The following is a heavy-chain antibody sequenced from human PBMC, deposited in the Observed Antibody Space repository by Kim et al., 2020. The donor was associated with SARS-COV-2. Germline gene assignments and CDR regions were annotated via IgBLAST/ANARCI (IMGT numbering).Heavy chain of an antibody. Sequence: GGSLRLSCAASGFTFSSYAMSWVRQAPGKGLEWVSAISDSGGSTYYADSVKGRFTISRDNSKNTLYLQMNSLRAEDTAVYYCAKGVVAATTAFDIWGQGTMVTVSS. CDR1: GFTFSSYA. CDR2: ISDSGGST. CDR3: AKGVVAATTAFDI. D-gene: IGHD2-15*01. V-gene: IGHV3-23*01. J-gene: IGHJ3*02.